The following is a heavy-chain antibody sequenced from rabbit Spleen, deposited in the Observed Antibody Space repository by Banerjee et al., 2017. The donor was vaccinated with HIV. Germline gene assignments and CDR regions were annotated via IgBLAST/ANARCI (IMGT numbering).Heavy chain of an antibody. V-gene: IGHV1S45*01. D-gene: IGHD8-1*01. CDR2: IDTNDGDT. Sequence: LEESGGGLVKPGGTLTPTCTVSGFSFSSNWICWVRQAPGKGLEWIACIDTNDGDTDYANWPKGRFTISKTSSTTVTLQMTSLTAADTATYVCARDGAGGSYFALWGQGTLVTVS. J-gene: IGHJ3*01. CDR1: GFSFSSNW. CDR3: ARDGAGGSYFAL.